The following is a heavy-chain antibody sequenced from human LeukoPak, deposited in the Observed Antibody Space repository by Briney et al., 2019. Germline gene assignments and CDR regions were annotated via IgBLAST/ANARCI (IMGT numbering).Heavy chain of an antibody. V-gene: IGHV4-39*01. CDR3: ARLAYGANRLFDF. D-gene: IGHD4-23*01. CDR1: GRSIITSSDA. CDR2: MYLTGST. J-gene: IGHJ4*02. Sequence: SETLSLTCTIPGRSIITSSDASGWIPQPPGKGLEWLGRMYLTGSTNYSPYLQSRVTISVGTPKNQFSLRLSSVTAADTAVYYCARLAYGANRLFDFWGQGTLVTVSS.